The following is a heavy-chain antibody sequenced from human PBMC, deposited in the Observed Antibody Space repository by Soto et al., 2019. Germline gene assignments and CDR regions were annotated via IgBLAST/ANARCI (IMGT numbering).Heavy chain of an antibody. CDR3: ATVRFGTYAFDI. V-gene: IGHV3-48*02. D-gene: IGHD3-10*01. CDR2: ISSSSSNI. Sequence: PGGSLRLSCAASGFTFSDHYMDWVRQAPGKGLEWVSYISSSSSNIYYADSLKGRFTISRDSAKNSLYLQMNSLKDEDTAVYYCATVRFGTYAFDIWGQGTTVTVSS. J-gene: IGHJ3*02. CDR1: GFTFSDHY.